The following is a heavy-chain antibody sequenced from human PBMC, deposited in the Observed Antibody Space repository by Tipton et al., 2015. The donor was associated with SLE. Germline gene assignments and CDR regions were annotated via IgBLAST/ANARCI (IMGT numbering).Heavy chain of an antibody. CDR3: AREGGDIFGDAFDI. Sequence: SLRLSCAASGFTFSSYSMNWVRQAPGKGLEWVSSISSSSYIYYADSVKGRFTISRDNAKNSLYLQMNSLRAEDTAVYYCAREGGDIFGDAFDIWGRGTMVTVSS. CDR2: ISSSSYI. V-gene: IGHV3-21*03. CDR1: GFTFSSYS. D-gene: IGHD3-3*02. J-gene: IGHJ3*02.